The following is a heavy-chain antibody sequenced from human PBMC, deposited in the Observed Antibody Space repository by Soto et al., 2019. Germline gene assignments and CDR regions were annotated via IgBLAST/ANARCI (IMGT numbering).Heavy chain of an antibody. J-gene: IGHJ6*03. CDR1: GGSISSGGYY. Sequence: QVQLQESGPGLVKPSQTLSLTCTVSGGSISSGGYYWSWIRQHPGKGLEWIGYIYYSGSTYYNPSLKSRVTISVDTSKNQCSLKLSSVTAADTAVYYCARVGFGEFYYYYMDVWGKGTTVTVSS. CDR3: ARVGFGEFYYYYMDV. D-gene: IGHD3-10*01. CDR2: IYYSGST. V-gene: IGHV4-31*03.